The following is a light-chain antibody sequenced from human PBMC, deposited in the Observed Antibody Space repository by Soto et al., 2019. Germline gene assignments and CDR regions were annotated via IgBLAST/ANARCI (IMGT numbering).Light chain of an antibody. CDR2: GNT. J-gene: IGLJ2*01. V-gene: IGLV1-40*01. CDR1: SSNIGAGYD. Sequence: QSVLTQPPSVSGAPGQRVTISCTGSSSNIGAGYDVQWYQQLPGTAPKLLIYGNTNRPSGVPDRFSGSKFGTAGSLAITGLQAEDEADYYCQSYDNSLSGHVVFGGGTKLTVL. CDR3: QSYDNSLSGHVV.